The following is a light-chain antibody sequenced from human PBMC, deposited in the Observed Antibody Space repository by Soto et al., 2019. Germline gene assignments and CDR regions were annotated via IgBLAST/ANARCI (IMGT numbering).Light chain of an antibody. CDR1: SSIIGSHT. CDR3: AAWDDSLYGYV. V-gene: IGLV1-44*01. Sequence: QSVLTQPPSASGTPGQRVTISCSGSSSIIGSHTVNWYQQLPGTAPKLLIYSNNQRPSGVPDRFSGSKSGTSASLAISGLQSEDEADYYCAAWDDSLYGYVFGTGTKLTVL. J-gene: IGLJ1*01. CDR2: SNN.